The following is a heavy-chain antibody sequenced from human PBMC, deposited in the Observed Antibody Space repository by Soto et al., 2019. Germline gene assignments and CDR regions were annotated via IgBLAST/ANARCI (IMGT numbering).Heavy chain of an antibody. Sequence: SETQSLTCTVSGGSISSSSYYWGWIRQPPGKGLEWIGSIYYSGSTYYNPSLKSRVTISVDTSKNRFSLKLSSVTAADTAVYYCARGQRITMVRGVPGLDYWGQGTLVTVS. V-gene: IGHV4-39*01. J-gene: IGHJ4*02. CDR2: IYYSGST. CDR3: ARGQRITMVRGVPGLDY. CDR1: GGSISSSSYY. D-gene: IGHD3-10*01.